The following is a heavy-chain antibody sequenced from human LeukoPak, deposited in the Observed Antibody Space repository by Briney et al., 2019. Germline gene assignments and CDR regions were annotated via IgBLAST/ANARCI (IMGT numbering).Heavy chain of an antibody. V-gene: IGHV4-39*01. CDR1: GGSVSNTNYY. CDR3: ARKVVRGVICWFDA. J-gene: IGHJ5*02. Sequence: SETLSLTCTVSGGSVSNTNYYWAWIRQPPGKGLEWIGSVSHSGSTYYNPSLKSRVSTSVDTSKNQFSLNLSSVIAADTAVYYYARKVVRGVICWFDAWGQGTLVTVSS. D-gene: IGHD3-10*01. CDR2: VSHSGST.